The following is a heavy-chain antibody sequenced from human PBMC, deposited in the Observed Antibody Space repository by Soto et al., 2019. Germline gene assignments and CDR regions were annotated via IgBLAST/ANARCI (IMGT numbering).Heavy chain of an antibody. CDR3: ARTMVRGPYYYYYGMDV. J-gene: IGHJ6*02. CDR2: IYYSGST. CDR1: GGSISSGGYY. D-gene: IGHD3-10*01. V-gene: IGHV4-31*03. Sequence: TLSLTCTVSGGSISSGGYYWSWIRQHPGKGLEWIGYIYYSGSTYYNPSLKSRVTISVDTSKNQFSLKLSSVTAADTAVYYCARTMVRGPYYYYYGMDVWGQGTTVTVSS.